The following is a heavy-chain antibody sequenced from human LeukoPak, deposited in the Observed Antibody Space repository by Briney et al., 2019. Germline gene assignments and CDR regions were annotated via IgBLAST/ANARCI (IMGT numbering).Heavy chain of an antibody. V-gene: IGHV3-23*01. J-gene: IGHJ6*02. CDR2: ISGSGGST. D-gene: IGHD2-2*01. CDR3: AREREPAAMWGYYYYGMDV. Sequence: QPGGSLRLSCAASGFTFSSYAMSWVRQAPGKGLEWVSAISGSGGSTYYADSVKGRFTISRDNAKNSLYLQMNSLRAEDTAVYYCAREREPAAMWGYYYYGMDVWGQGTTVTVSS. CDR1: GFTFSSYA.